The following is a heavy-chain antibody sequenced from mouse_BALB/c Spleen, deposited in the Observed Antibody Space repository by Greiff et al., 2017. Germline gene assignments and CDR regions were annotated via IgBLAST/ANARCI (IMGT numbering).Heavy chain of an antibody. CDR1: GFTFSDYG. Sequence: DVKLVESGGGLVQPGGSRKLSCAASGFTFSDYGMAWVRQAPGKGPEWVAFISNLAYSIYYADTVTGRFTISRENAKNTLYLEMSSLRSEDTAMYYCARGAYGNAMDYWGQGTSVTVSS. D-gene: IGHD2-1*01. J-gene: IGHJ4*01. CDR2: ISNLAYSI. CDR3: ARGAYGNAMDY. V-gene: IGHV5-15*02.